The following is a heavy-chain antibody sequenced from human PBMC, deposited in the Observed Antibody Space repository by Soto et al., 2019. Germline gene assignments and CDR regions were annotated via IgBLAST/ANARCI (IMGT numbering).Heavy chain of an antibody. CDR3: ARHLTIAAAGAYYYYGMDV. J-gene: IGHJ6*02. Sequence: SETLSLTCTVSGGSISSSSYYWGWIRQPPGKGLEWIGSIYYSGSTYYNPSLKSRVTISVDTSKNQFSLKLSSVTAADTAVYYCARHLTIAAAGAYYYYGMDVWGQGTTVTVSS. CDR2: IYYSGST. D-gene: IGHD6-13*01. V-gene: IGHV4-39*01. CDR1: GGSISSSSYY.